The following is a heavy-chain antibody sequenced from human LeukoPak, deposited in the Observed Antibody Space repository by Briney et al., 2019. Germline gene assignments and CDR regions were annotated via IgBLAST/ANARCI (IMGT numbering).Heavy chain of an antibody. D-gene: IGHD4-17*01. CDR2: IIPIFGTA. V-gene: IGHV1-69*05. J-gene: IGHJ4*02. CDR1: GGTFSSYA. Sequence: SVKVSCKASGGTFSSYAISWVRQAPGQGLEWMGGIIPIFGTANYAQKFQGRVTITTDESTSTAYMELSSLRSEDTAVYYCAATLSPYGDHWFGRFFDYWGQGTLVTVSS. CDR3: AATLSPYGDHWFGRFFDY.